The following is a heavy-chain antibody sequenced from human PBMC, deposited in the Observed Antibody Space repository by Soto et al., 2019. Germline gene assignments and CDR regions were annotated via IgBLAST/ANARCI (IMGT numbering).Heavy chain of an antibody. D-gene: IGHD2-2*02. CDR2: ISYDGSNK. V-gene: IGHV3-30*03. J-gene: IGHJ6*02. CDR3: ARSIYWSSTRWYMGARSFYYGIDG. CDR1: GFTFSSYG. Sequence: GGSLRLSCAASGFTFSSYGMHWVRQAPGKGLEWVAVISYDGSNKYYADSVKGRFTISRDNSKNTLYLQMNSLRAEDTAVYYWARSIYWSSTRWYMGARSFYYGIDGWGPGTTVTVS.